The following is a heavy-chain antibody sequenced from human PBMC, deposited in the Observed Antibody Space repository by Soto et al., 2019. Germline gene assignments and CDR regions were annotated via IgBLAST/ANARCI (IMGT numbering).Heavy chain of an antibody. CDR3: ARAQMDIAARPAYFDY. Sequence: QVQLQESGPGLVKPSQTLSLTCTVSGGSISSGGYYWSWIRQHPGKGLEWIGYIYYSGSTYYNPSLKSRVTISVDTSKNQFSLKLSSVTAADTAVYYCARAQMDIAARPAYFDYWGQGTLVTVSS. V-gene: IGHV4-31*03. D-gene: IGHD6-6*01. J-gene: IGHJ4*02. CDR1: GGSISSGGYY. CDR2: IYYSGST.